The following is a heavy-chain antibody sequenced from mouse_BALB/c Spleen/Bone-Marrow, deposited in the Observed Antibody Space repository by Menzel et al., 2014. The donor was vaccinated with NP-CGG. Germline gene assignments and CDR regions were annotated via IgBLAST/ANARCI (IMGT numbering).Heavy chain of an antibody. V-gene: IGHV1-9*01. Sequence: LKESGAELMKPGASVKISCKTTGYTFSSYWIEWVKQRPGHGLEWIGEILPGSGTTNYNEKFKGKATFTADTSSNTAYMQLSSLTSEDSAVYYCARSHYYGLYYAMDYWGQGTSVTVSS. CDR2: ILPGSGTT. CDR3: ARSHYYGLYYAMDY. CDR1: GYTFSSYW. D-gene: IGHD1-1*01. J-gene: IGHJ4*01.